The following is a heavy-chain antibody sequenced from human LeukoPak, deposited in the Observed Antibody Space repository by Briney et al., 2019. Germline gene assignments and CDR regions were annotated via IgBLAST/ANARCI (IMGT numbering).Heavy chain of an antibody. CDR2: IDWDDGK. V-gene: IGHV2-70*17. D-gene: IGHD3-10*01. J-gene: IGHJ4*02. CDR1: GFSLTTSGMC. Sequence: SGPTLVNPTQTLTLTCTFSGFSLTTSGMCVSWIRQPPGKALEWLARIDWDDGKFYSTSLKTRLTISKDTSKNQVVLTMTNIDPVDTATYYCARTRFGDQGSRIDFWGQGTLVTVSS. CDR3: ARTRFGDQGSRIDF.